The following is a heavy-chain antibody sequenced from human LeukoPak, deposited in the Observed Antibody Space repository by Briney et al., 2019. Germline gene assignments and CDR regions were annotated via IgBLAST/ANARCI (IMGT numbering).Heavy chain of an antibody. J-gene: IGHJ4*02. D-gene: IGHD3-22*01. CDR3: ARHTLGAYYDSSGYFSTPSRFDY. CDR1: GGSISSSSYY. V-gene: IGHV4-39*01. Sequence: SETLSLTCTVSGGSISSSSYYWGWIRQPPGKGLEWIGSIYYSGSTYYSPSLKSRVTISVDTSKNQFSLKLSSVTAADTAVYYCARHTLGAYYDSSGYFSTPSRFDYWGQGTLVTVSS. CDR2: IYYSGST.